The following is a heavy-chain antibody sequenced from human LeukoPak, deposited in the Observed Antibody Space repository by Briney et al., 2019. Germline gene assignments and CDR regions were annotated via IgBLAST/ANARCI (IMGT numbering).Heavy chain of an antibody. CDR1: GFTFSDHC. CDR2: TRNKANSYTT. D-gene: IGHD3-10*01. V-gene: IGHV3-72*01. CDR3: ARESGGGVLGYFDL. J-gene: IGHJ2*01. Sequence: PGGSLRLSCAASGFTFSDHCMDWVRQAPGKGLEWVGRTRNKANSYTTEYAASVNGRFTISRDDSKKSLYLQMNSLKTEDTAVYYCARESGGGVLGYFDLWGRGTLVSVSS.